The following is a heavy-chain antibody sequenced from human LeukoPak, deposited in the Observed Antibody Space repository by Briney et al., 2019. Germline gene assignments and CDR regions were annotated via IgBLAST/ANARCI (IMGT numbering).Heavy chain of an antibody. J-gene: IGHJ3*02. Sequence: PGGSLRLSCAASRFTFDDYAMHWVRQAPGKGLEWVSGISWNSGSIGYADSVKGRFTISRDNAKNSLYLQMDSLRAEDTALYYCARGYYYDSNGYYYSPFDIWGQGTMVTVSS. CDR1: RFTFDDYA. CDR2: ISWNSGSI. V-gene: IGHV3-9*01. D-gene: IGHD3-22*01. CDR3: ARGYYYDSNGYYYSPFDI.